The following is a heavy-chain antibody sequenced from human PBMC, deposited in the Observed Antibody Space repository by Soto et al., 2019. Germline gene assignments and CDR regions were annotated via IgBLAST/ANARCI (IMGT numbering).Heavy chain of an antibody. J-gene: IGHJ6*02. D-gene: IGHD2-8*01. CDR3: ARDCTNGVCYPSYHYGMDV. V-gene: IGHV6-1*01. CDR2: TYYRSKWYN. CDR1: GDSVSSNSAA. Sequence: SQTLSLTCAISGDSVSSNSAAWNWVRQSPSRGLEWLGRTYYRSKWYNDYAVSVKSRITINPDTSKNQFSLQLNSVTPEDTAVYYCARDCTNGVCYPSYHYGMDVWGQGTTVTVSS.